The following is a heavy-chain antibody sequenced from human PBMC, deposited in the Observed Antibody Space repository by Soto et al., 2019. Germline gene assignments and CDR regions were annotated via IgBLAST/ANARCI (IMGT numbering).Heavy chain of an antibody. Sequence: GGSLRLSCAASGFTFSSYSMNWVRQAPGKGLEWVSSISSSSSYIYYADSVKGRFTISRDNAKNSLYLQMNSLRAEDTAVYYCARDRARMVRGVPTYYYYGMDVWGQGTTVTVSS. V-gene: IGHV3-21*01. CDR2: ISSSSSYI. J-gene: IGHJ6*02. D-gene: IGHD3-10*01. CDR3: ARDRARMVRGVPTYYYYGMDV. CDR1: GFTFSSYS.